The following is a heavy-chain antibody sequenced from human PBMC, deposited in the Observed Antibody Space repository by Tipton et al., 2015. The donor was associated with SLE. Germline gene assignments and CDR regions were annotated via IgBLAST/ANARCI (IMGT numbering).Heavy chain of an antibody. J-gene: IGHJ3*02. V-gene: IGHV1-2*04. Sequence: QVQLVQSGAEVKKPGASVKVSCKASGYTFTGYYMHWVRQAPGQGLEWMGWINPNSGGTNYAQKFQGWVTMTRDTSISTAYMELSRLRSDDTAVYYCARGPKTGVTSEDAFDIWGQGTMVTVSS. CDR3: ARGPKTGVTSEDAFDI. CDR1: GYTFTGYY. CDR2: INPNSGGT. D-gene: IGHD7-27*01.